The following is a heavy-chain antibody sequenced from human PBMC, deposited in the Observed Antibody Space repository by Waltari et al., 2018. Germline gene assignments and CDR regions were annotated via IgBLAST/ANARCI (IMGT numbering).Heavy chain of an antibody. Sequence: EVQLVESGGGLVQPGGSLRLSCAASGFTFSSYWMSWVRQAPGKGLEWVANIKQDGSEKYYVDSVKGRFTSSRDNAKNSLYLQMNSLRAEDTAVYYCARSFWSGYPDAFDIWGQGTMVTVSS. CDR2: IKQDGSEK. V-gene: IGHV3-7*01. CDR1: GFTFSSYW. D-gene: IGHD3-3*01. CDR3: ARSFWSGYPDAFDI. J-gene: IGHJ3*02.